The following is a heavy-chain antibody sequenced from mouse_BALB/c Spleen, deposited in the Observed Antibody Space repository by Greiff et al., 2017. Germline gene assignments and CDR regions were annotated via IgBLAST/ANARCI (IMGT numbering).Heavy chain of an antibody. J-gene: IGHJ2*01. CDR3: ARDDYGYFDY. Sequence: VQLQQTGPELVKPGASVKISCKASGYSFTDYIMLWVKQSHGKSLEWIGNINPYYGSTSYNLKFKGKATLTVDKSSSTAYMQLNSLTSEDSAVYYCARDDYGYFDYWGQGTTLTVSS. CDR2: INPYYGST. V-gene: IGHV1-39*01. D-gene: IGHD2-4*01. CDR1: GYSFTDYI.